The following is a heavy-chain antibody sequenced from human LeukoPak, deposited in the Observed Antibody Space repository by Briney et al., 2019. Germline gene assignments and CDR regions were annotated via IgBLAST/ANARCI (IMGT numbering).Heavy chain of an antibody. D-gene: IGHD6-13*01. CDR2: ISWNSGSI. CDR1: GFTFYDYA. V-gene: IGHV3-9*01. J-gene: IGHJ4*02. CDR3: AKDIFTGIAAAGAIDY. Sequence: PGGSLRLSWAASGFTFYDYAIHWVRQAPGKGLEWVSGISWNSGSIGYADSVKGRFTISRDNAKNSLYLQMNSLRAEDTALYYCAKDIFTGIAAAGAIDYWGQGTLVTVSS.